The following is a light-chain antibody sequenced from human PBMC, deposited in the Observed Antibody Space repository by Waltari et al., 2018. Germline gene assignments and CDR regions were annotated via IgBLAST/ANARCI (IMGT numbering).Light chain of an antibody. CDR1: QSIRIY. J-gene: IGKJ2*01. Sequence: DIQMTQSPSSLSASVGDRVTITCRARQSIRIYVNWYQQKPGKAPKVLIYAASTLESGVPSRFSGSGSGTDFTLTISSLQPEDVAVYYCQQYYSAPFNFGQGTKLEIK. V-gene: IGKV1-39*01. CDR2: AAS. CDR3: QQYYSAPFN.